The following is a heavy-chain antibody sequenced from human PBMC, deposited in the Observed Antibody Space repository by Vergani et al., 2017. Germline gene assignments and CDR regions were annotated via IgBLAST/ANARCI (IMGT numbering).Heavy chain of an antibody. CDR2: ISSSSSYI. J-gene: IGHJ4*02. Sequence: EVQLVESGGGLVKPGGSLRLSCAASGFTFSSYSMNWVRQAPGKGLEWVSSISSSSSYIYYADSVKGRFTISRDNAKNSLYLQMNSLRAEDTAVYYCARDISEQLWLLGGYYFDYWGQGTLVTVSS. CDR1: GFTFSSYS. V-gene: IGHV3-21*01. CDR3: ARDISEQLWLLGGYYFDY. D-gene: IGHD5-18*01.